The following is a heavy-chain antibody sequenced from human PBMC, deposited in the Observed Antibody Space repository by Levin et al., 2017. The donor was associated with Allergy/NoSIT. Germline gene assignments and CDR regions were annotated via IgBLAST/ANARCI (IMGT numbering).Heavy chain of an antibody. V-gene: IGHV4-61*01. J-gene: IGHJ6*02. CDR3: ARVPYYYDSSGYYRGGMDV. Sequence: SQTLSLTCTVSGGSVSSGSYYWSWIRQPPGKGLEWIGYIYYSGSTNYNPSLKSRVTISVDTSKNQFSLKLSSVTAADTAVYYCARVPYYYDSSGYYRGGMDVWGQGTTVTVSS. D-gene: IGHD3-22*01. CDR2: IYYSGST. CDR1: GGSVSSGSYY.